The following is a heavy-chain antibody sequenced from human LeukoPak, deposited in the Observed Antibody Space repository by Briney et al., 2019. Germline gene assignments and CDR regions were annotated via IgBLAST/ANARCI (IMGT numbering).Heavy chain of an antibody. CDR1: GYTFTGYY. J-gene: IGHJ6*02. CDR2: INPNSGGT. V-gene: IGHV1-2*02. CDR3: ARDKVALITYYYYGMDV. D-gene: IGHD2-15*01. Sequence: ASVKVSCKASGYTFTGYYMHWVRQAPGQGLEWMGWINPNSGGTNCAQKFQGRVTMTRDTSISTAYMELSRLRSDDTAVYYCARDKVALITYYYYGMDVWGQGTTVTVSS.